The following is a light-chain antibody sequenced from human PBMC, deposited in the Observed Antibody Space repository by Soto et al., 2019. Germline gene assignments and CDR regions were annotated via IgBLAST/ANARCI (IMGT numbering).Light chain of an antibody. CDR2: DAS. J-gene: IGKJ2*01. CDR3: QQRSNWPPT. CDR1: QSVSSY. Sequence: EIVLTQSPATLSLSPGERATLSCRASQSVSSYLAWYQQKPGQAPRLLIYDASNRATGIPARFSGSGSGTDFTLTIRSLEPEDFVVYYCQQRSNWPPTFGQGTKLEIK. V-gene: IGKV3-11*01.